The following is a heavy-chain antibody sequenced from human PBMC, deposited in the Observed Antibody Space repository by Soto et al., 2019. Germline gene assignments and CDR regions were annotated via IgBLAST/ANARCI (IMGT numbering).Heavy chain of an antibody. CDR3: ARTLYYDFWSGRNWFDP. J-gene: IGHJ5*02. CDR2: ISAYNGNT. D-gene: IGHD3-3*01. Sequence: GASVKVSCKASCYTFTSYGISWVRQAPGQGLEWMGWISAYNGNTNYAQKLQGRVTMTTDTSTSTAYMELRSLRSDDTAVYYCARTLYYDFWSGRNWFDPWGQGTLVTVSS. V-gene: IGHV1-18*01. CDR1: CYTFTSYG.